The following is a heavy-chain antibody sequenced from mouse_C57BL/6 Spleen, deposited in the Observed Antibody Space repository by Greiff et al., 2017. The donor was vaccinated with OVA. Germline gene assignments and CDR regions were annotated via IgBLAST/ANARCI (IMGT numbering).Heavy chain of an antibody. CDR1: GYAFSSSW. CDR3: ARDGDYDTAMDY. Sequence: VHLQQSGPELVKPGASVKISCKASGYAFSSSWMNWVKQRPGKGLEWIGRIYPGDGDTNYNGKFKGKATLTADKSSSTAYMQLSSLTSEDSAVYVCARDGDYDTAMDYWGQGTSVTVSS. V-gene: IGHV1-82*01. J-gene: IGHJ4*01. CDR2: IYPGDGDT. D-gene: IGHD2-4*01.